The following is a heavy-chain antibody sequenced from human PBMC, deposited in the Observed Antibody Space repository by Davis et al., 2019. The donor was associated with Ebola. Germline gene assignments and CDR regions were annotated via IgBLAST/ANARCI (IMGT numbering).Heavy chain of an antibody. V-gene: IGHV1-2*04. Sequence: AASVKVFCKASGYIFIHYYLHWVRQAPGRGLQWMGRINPNTCGADYAQDFQGWVTMTRDKSTSTAYMQLNRLRSDDSAMYYCAREAADHRGIDFWGQGTMVTVSS. CDR1: GYIFIHYY. D-gene: IGHD1-14*01. CDR2: INPNTCGA. J-gene: IGHJ4*02. CDR3: AREAADHRGIDF.